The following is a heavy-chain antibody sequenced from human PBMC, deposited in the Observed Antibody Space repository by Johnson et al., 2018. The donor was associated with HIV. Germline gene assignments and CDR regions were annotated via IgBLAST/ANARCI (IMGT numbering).Heavy chain of an antibody. CDR2: ISSSGSTI. J-gene: IGHJ3*02. Sequence: QVQLVESGGGLVKPGGSLRLSCVASGFTFSDYYMSWIRQAPGKGLEWVSYISSSGSTIYYADSVKGRFTISRDNAKNSLYLQMNSLRAEDTAVYYCARSEVTAPSPPAGAFDIWGQGTMVTVSS. CDR3: ARSEVTAPSPPAGAFDI. D-gene: IGHD4-23*01. V-gene: IGHV3-11*04. CDR1: GFTFSDYY.